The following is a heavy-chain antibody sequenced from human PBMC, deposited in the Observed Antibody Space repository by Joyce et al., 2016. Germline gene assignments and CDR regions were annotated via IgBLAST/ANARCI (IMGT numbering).Heavy chain of an antibody. J-gene: IGHJ5*02. V-gene: IGHV1-46*01. CDR1: GFTLTDYF. CDR2: INPSAGTT. D-gene: IGHD5-12*01. CDR3: VRAEFYHGTSGPDL. Sequence: QVQLVQSGADVKRPGASVKISCEMSGFTLTDYFFDWVRQAPGQGLEWMGTINPSAGTTSYAPRFQGRLTLTSDTPTSRVYMELNSLTFDDAAIYYCVRAEFYHGTSGPDLWGPGTLVTVSS.